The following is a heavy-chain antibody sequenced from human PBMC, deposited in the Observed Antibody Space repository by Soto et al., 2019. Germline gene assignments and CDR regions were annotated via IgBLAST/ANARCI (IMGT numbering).Heavy chain of an antibody. CDR1: GFTFSGSA. Sequence: EVQLVESGGGLVQPGGSLKLSCAASGFTFSGSAMHWVRQASGKGLEWVGRIRSKANSYATAYAASVKGRFTISRDDSKNTAYLQMNSLKTEDTAVYYCTREYDYGGNLHAFDIWGQGTMVTVSS. CDR2: IRSKANSYAT. J-gene: IGHJ3*02. V-gene: IGHV3-73*02. D-gene: IGHD4-17*01. CDR3: TREYDYGGNLHAFDI.